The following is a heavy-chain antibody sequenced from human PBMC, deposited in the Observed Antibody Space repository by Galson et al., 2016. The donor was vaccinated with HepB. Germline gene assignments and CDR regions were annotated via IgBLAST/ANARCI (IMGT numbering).Heavy chain of an antibody. J-gene: IGHJ4*02. V-gene: IGHV3-30-3*01. Sequence: SLRLSCAASGFAFSGSAMHWVRQAPGKGLEWVAAISYHGSDKYYADSVKGRVTISRDNSDNTLYLQMTSLSPEDTAVYYCAREDPNIAVAALDYWGQGTLVTVSS. CDR1: GFAFSGSA. CDR2: ISYHGSDK. CDR3: AREDPNIAVAALDY. D-gene: IGHD6-19*01.